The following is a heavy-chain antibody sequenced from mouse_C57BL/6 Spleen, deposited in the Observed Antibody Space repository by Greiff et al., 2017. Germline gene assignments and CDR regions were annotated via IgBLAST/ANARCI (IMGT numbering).Heavy chain of an antibody. Sequence: VQLQQPGAELVKPGASVKLSCKASGYTFTSYWMQWVKQRPGQGLEWIGEIDPSDSYTNYNQKFKGKATLTVDTSSSTAYMQLSSLTSEDSAVYYCARRVTTVVATDWYFDVWGTGTTVTVSS. J-gene: IGHJ1*03. CDR2: IDPSDSYT. V-gene: IGHV1-50*01. D-gene: IGHD1-1*01. CDR1: GYTFTSYW. CDR3: ARRVTTVVATDWYFDV.